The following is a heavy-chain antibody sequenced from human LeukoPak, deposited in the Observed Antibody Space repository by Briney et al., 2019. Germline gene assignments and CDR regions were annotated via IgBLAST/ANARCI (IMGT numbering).Heavy chain of an antibody. V-gene: IGHV3-21*01. Sequence: GGSLRLSCAASGFTFSSYSMNWVRQAPGKGLEWVSSISSSSSYIYYSDSVKGRFTISRDNAKSSLYLQMNSLRAEDTAVYYCARVGYCSGGSCYEFADDYWGQGTLVTVSS. J-gene: IGHJ4*02. CDR2: ISSSSSYI. CDR3: ARVGYCSGGSCYEFADDY. D-gene: IGHD2-15*01. CDR1: GFTFSSYS.